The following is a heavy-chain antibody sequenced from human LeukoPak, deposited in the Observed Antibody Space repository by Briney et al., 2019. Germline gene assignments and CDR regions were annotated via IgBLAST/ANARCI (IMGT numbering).Heavy chain of an antibody. CDR2: INPNSGGT. V-gene: IGHV1-2*02. CDR3: ARAKTTMVRGVITTPIDY. J-gene: IGHJ4*02. CDR1: GYTFTGYY. Sequence: GASVKVSCKASGYTFTGYYMHWVRQAPGQGLEWMGWINPNSGGTNYAQKFQGRVTMTRDTSISTAYMELSRLRSDDTAVYYGARAKTTMVRGVITTPIDYWGQGTLVTVSS. D-gene: IGHD3-10*01.